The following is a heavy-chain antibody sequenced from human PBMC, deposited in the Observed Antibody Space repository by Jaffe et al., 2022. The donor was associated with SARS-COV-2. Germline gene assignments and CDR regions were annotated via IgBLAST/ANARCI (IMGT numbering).Heavy chain of an antibody. CDR1: GYTFTSYY. V-gene: IGHV1-46*01. D-gene: IGHD5-12*01. Sequence: QVQLVQSGAEVKKPGASVKVSCKASGYTFTSYYMHWVRQAPGQGLEWMGIINPSGGSTSYAQKFQGRVTMTRDTSTSTVYMELSSLRSEDTAVYYCARARGKDSGYDRLDYWGQGTLVTVSS. J-gene: IGHJ4*02. CDR2: INPSGGST. CDR3: ARARGKDSGYDRLDY.